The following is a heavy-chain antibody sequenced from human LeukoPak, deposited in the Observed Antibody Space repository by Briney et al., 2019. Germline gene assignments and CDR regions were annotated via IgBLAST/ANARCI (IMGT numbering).Heavy chain of an antibody. CDR1: GFTFSSYA. CDR2: ISGSGGST. J-gene: IGHJ3*02. CDR3: AKDRAAAGTDHDAFDI. V-gene: IGHV3-23*01. Sequence: PGGSLRLSCAASGFTFSSYAMSWVRQAPGKGLEWVSAISGSGGSTYYADSVKGRFTISRDNSKDTLYLQMNSLRAEDTAVYYCAKDRAAAGTDHDAFDIWGQGTMVTVSS. D-gene: IGHD6-13*01.